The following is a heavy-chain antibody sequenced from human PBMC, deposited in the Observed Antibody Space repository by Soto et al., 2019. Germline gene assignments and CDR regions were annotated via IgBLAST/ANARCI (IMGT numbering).Heavy chain of an antibody. J-gene: IGHJ6*02. V-gene: IGHV1-69*01. CDR3: ARTGDDSSGWGDYYYYGMDV. CDR1: GGTFSSYA. D-gene: IGHD3-22*01. Sequence: QVQLVQSGAEVKKPGSSVKVSCKASGGTFSSYAISWVRQAPGQGLEWMGGIIPIFGTANYAQKFQGRVTITADESTSTAYMELSSLRSEDKAVYYCARTGDDSSGWGDYYYYGMDVWGQGTTVTVSS. CDR2: IIPIFGTA.